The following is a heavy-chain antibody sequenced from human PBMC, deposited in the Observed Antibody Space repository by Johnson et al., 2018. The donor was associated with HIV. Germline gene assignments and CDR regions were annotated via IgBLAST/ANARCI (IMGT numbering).Heavy chain of an antibody. CDR2: INAGGDT. CDR1: GITVNTNY. CDR3: AKESETYGGNIGFEHPFDI. V-gene: IGHV3-66*02. D-gene: IGHD4-23*01. J-gene: IGHJ3*02. Sequence: VQLVESGGGLVQSGESQRLSCAASGITVNTNYMSWVRRAPGKGLEWVSVINAGGDTYYADSVKGRFTISRDRAKNTVSLQMNSLRAEDTAVYYCAKESETYGGNIGFEHPFDIWGQGTMVTVSS.